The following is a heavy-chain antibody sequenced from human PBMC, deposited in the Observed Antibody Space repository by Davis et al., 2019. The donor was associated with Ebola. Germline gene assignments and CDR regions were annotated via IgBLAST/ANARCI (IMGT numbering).Heavy chain of an antibody. V-gene: IGHV4-59*01. CDR1: GGSISSYY. CDR2: IYYSGST. Sequence: SETLSLTCAVSGGSISSYYWSWIRQPPGKGLEWIGYIYYSGSTKYNPSLKSRITISVDTPKKLFSLKLTSVTAADTAVYYCASLHPSMVALDYWGQGTLVSVSS. J-gene: IGHJ4*02. CDR3: ASLHPSMVALDY. D-gene: IGHD5-12*01.